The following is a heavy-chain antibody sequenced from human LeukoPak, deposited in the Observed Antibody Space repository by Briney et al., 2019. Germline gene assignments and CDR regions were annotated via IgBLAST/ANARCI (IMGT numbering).Heavy chain of an antibody. Sequence: TGGSLRLSCAASGFTFSSYAMHWVRQAPGKGLEWVAVISYDGSNKYYADSVKGRFTISRDNSKNTLYLQMNSLRAEDTAVYYCARDYIVVVPAAMRGYYYYYYMDVWGKGTTVTVSS. CDR2: ISYDGSNK. V-gene: IGHV3-30*04. CDR3: ARDYIVVVPAAMRGYYYYYYMDV. J-gene: IGHJ6*03. CDR1: GFTFSSYA. D-gene: IGHD2-2*01.